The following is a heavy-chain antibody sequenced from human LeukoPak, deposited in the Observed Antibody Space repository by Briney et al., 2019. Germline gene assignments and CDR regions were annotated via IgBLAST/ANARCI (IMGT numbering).Heavy chain of an antibody. Sequence: SGRSLRLSCAASGFTFDDYAMHWVRQVPGKGLEWVSGISWNSGSIGYADSVKGRFTISRDNAKNSLYLQMNSLRAEVMALYYCAKSKTVTTEFDHWGQGTLVTVSS. J-gene: IGHJ4*02. CDR2: ISWNSGSI. CDR1: GFTFDDYA. CDR3: AKSKTVTTEFDH. V-gene: IGHV3-9*03. D-gene: IGHD4-17*01.